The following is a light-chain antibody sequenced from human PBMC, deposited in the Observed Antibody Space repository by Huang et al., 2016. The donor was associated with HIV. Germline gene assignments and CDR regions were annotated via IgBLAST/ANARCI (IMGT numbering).Light chain of an antibody. V-gene: IGKV3-15*01. CDR3: QQYSDWPLWT. CDR1: QSVSNN. J-gene: IGKJ1*01. CDR2: GAS. Sequence: EIVMTQSPATLSVSPGERATLSCRASQSVSNNLAWYQQKLGQAPRLLIYGASTRANGIPARFSGSGSGTDFTLTISSLQSEDCAVYYCQQYSDWPLWTFGQGSKVEIK.